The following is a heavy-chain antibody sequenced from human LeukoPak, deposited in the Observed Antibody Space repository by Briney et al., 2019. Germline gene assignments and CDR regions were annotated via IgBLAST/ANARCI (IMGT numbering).Heavy chain of an antibody. CDR2: INPNSGGT. CDR3: ARDPWFGEPRDPIVDY. D-gene: IGHD3-10*01. CDR1: GYTFTGYY. J-gene: IGHJ4*02. Sequence: ASVKVSCKASGYTFTGYYMHWVRQAPGQGLEWMGWINPNSGGTNYGQKSQGRVTMTMDTSISTAYMELSRLRSEDTAVYYCARDPWFGEPRDPIVDYWGQGTLVTVSS. V-gene: IGHV1-2*02.